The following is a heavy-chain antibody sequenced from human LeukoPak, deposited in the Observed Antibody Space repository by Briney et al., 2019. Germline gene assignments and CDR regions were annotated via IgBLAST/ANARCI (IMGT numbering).Heavy chain of an antibody. Sequence: SVXXSXXVSXXTXXEXSXHXXRQAPGKGLXWMGGFDPXDGETIYAQKFQGRVTMTEDTSTDTAYMELSSLRSEDTAVYYCATDPYYYGSGSYRTRNYGMDVWGQGTTVTVSS. CDR3: ATDPYYYGSGSYRTRNYGMDV. V-gene: IGHV1-24*01. CDR2: FDPXDGET. J-gene: IGHJ6*02. CDR1: XXTXXEXS. D-gene: IGHD3-10*01.